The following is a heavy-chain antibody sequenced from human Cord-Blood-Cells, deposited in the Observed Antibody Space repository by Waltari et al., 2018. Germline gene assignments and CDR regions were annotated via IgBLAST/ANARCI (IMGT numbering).Heavy chain of an antibody. Sequence: QVTLKESGPVLVKPTETLPLTCTVSGFSLSHARMGVSWTRQPPGTALEWLAHIFSNDENSYSTSLKSRLTISKDTSKSQVVLTMTNMDPVDTATYYCARILEDYDFWSGYYDAFDIWGQGTMVTVSS. CDR2: IFSNDEN. D-gene: IGHD3-3*01. V-gene: IGHV2-26*01. CDR1: GFSLSHARMG. J-gene: IGHJ3*02. CDR3: ARILEDYDFWSGYYDAFDI.